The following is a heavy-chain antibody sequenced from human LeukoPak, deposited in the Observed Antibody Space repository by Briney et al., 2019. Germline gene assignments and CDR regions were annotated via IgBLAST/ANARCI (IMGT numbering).Heavy chain of an antibody. J-gene: IGHJ5*02. V-gene: IGHV3-48*03. CDR3: VRGYSYGWFDP. D-gene: IGHD5-18*01. CDR2: ISSSGSTI. Sequence: PGGSLRLSCAASGFTFSSHWMSWVRQAPGKGLEWVSYISSSGSTIYYADSVKGRFTISRDNAKNSLYLQMNSLRADDTAVYYCVRGYSYGWFDPWGQGTLVTVSS. CDR1: GFTFSSHW.